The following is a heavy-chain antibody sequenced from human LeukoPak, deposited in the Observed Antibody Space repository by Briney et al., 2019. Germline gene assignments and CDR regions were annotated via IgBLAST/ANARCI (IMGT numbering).Heavy chain of an antibody. CDR2: INPNSGST. D-gene: IGHD2-15*01. J-gene: IGHJ4*02. V-gene: IGHV1-2*06. CDR1: GYTFTGYY. CDR3: ASSICSGGSCYLYY. Sequence: ASVKVSCKASGYTFTGYYMHWVRQAPGQGLEWMGRINPNSGSTNYAQKFQGRVTMTRDTSISTAYMELSRLRSDDTAVYYCASSICSGGSCYLYYWGQGTLVTVSS.